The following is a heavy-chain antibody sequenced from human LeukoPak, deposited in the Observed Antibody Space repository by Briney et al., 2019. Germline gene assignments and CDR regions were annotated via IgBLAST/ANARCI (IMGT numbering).Heavy chain of an antibody. CDR2: IIPIFGTA. Sequence: GSSVKVSCKASGGTFSSYAISWVRQAPGQGLEWMGGIIPIFGTANYAQKFQGRVTITADKSTSTAYMELSSLRSEDTAVYCARGEGEGGYSYGAIDYWGQGTLVTVSS. CDR1: GGTFSSYA. D-gene: IGHD5-18*01. V-gene: IGHV1-69*06. CDR3: ARGEGEGGYSYGAIDY. J-gene: IGHJ4*02.